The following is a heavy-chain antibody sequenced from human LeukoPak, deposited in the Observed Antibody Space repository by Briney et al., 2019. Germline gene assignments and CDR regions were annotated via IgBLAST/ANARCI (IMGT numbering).Heavy chain of an antibody. V-gene: IGHV3-30-3*01. CDR3: ARSGPSSRSHDY. Sequence: GGSLRLSCAASGFTFSSYAMHWVRQAPGKGLEWVAVISYDGSNKYYADSVKGRFTISRDNSKNTLYLQMNSLGAEDTAVYYCARSGPSSRSHDYWGQGTLVTVSS. CDR1: GFTFSSYA. J-gene: IGHJ4*02. D-gene: IGHD6-13*01. CDR2: ISYDGSNK.